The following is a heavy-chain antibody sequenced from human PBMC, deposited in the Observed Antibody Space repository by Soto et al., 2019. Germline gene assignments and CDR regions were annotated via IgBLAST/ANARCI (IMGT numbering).Heavy chain of an antibody. D-gene: IGHD4-17*01. CDR3: ARDKSYALAV. Sequence: EVQLVESGGGFVQPGGSLRLSCAASGFDFSNSWMHWVRQVPGKGLVWFSQINSDGSSTTYADSVKGRFTISRDNARTTVYLQLDSLRVEDTAVYYCARDKSYALAVWGQGTTVTVSS. CDR1: GFDFSNSW. CDR2: INSDGSST. J-gene: IGHJ6*02. V-gene: IGHV3-74*03.